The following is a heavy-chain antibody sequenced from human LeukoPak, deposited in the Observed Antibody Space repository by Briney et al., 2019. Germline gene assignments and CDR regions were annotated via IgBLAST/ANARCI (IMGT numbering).Heavy chain of an antibody. CDR2: IYSGGST. CDR1: GFTVSSNY. CDR3: ARESYDSPFDY. D-gene: IGHD3-22*01. J-gene: IGHJ4*02. V-gene: IGHV3-66*01. Sequence: PGGSLRLSCAASGFTVSSNYMSWVRQAPGKGLEWVSVIYSGGSTYYADSVKGRFTISRDNSKNTLYLQMNSLRAEDTAVYYCARESYDSPFDYWGQGTLVTVSS.